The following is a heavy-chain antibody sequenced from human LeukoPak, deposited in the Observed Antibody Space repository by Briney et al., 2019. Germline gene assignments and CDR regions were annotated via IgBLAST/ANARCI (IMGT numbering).Heavy chain of an antibody. CDR1: GGSISSGDCY. J-gene: IGHJ3*02. V-gene: IGHV4-30-4*01. Sequence: SQTLSLTCTVSGGSISSGDCYWRWIRQPPGKGLEWIGYIYYSGSTYYNPSLKSRVTISVDTSKNQFSLKLSSVTAADTAVYYCAKSVVPAAGGSYDAFDIWGQGTMVTVSS. D-gene: IGHD2-2*01. CDR2: IYYSGST. CDR3: AKSVVPAAGGSYDAFDI.